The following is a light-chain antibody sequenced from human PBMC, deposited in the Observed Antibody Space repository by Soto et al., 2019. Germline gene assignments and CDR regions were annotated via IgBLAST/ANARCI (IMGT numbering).Light chain of an antibody. J-gene: IGLJ1*01. Sequence: QSVLTQPASVSGSPGQSVTISCAGTSSDVGGYNFVSWYQQHPGKAPQLMIYDVSSRPSGVSNRFSGSKSGNTASLTISGLQAEDEADHYCSSYTSSYTYVFGTGTKVTVL. V-gene: IGLV2-14*03. CDR1: SSDVGGYNF. CDR3: SSYTSSYTYV. CDR2: DVS.